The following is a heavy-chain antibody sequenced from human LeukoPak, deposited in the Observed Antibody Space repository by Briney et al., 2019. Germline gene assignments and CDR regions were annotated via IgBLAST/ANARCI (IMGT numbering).Heavy chain of an antibody. D-gene: IGHD5-12*01. CDR3: ARGRNSGYDYDY. V-gene: IGHV1-2*02. J-gene: IGHJ4*02. CDR2: INPNTGDT. CDR1: EYTFTGYY. Sequence: ASVKVSCKASEYTFTGYYMHWVRQAPGHGLEWMGWINPNTGDTDYAQKFQGRVTMTGDTSISTAYMELSRLTSDDTAVYYCARGRNSGYDYDYWGQGTLVTVSS.